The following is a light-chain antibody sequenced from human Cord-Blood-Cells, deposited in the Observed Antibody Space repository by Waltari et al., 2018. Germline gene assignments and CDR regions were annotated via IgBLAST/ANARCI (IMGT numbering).Light chain of an antibody. Sequence: EIVLTQSPATLSLSPGERATLSCRASQSVSSYLAWYQQKPGQAPRLLNYDASNRASGIPARFSGSGSETDFTLTISSLEPEDFAVYYCQQRSNWPRTFGQGTKVEIK. CDR1: QSVSSY. CDR2: DAS. V-gene: IGKV3-11*01. CDR3: QQRSNWPRT. J-gene: IGKJ1*01.